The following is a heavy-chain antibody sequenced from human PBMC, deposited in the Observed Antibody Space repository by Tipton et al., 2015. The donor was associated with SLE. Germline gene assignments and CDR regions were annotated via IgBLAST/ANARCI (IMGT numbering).Heavy chain of an antibody. CDR3: ARDRGYGETMDAFDI. Sequence: TLSLTCTVSGGSISSYYWSWIRQPPGKGLEWIGYIYYSGSTNYNPSLKSRVTISVDTSKNQFPLKLSSVTAADTAVYYCARDRGYGETMDAFDIWGQGTMVTVSS. CDR1: GGSISSYY. CDR2: IYYSGST. V-gene: IGHV4-59*01. D-gene: IGHD4-17*01. J-gene: IGHJ3*02.